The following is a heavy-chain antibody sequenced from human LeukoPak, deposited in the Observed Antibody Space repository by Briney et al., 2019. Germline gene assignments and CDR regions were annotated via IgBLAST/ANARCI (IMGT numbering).Heavy chain of an antibody. CDR1: GGSISSYY. CDR2: IYYSGST. Sequence: SETLSLTCTVSGGSISSYYWSWIRQPPGKGLEWIGYIYYSGSTNCNPSLKSRVTISVDTSKNQFSLKLSSVTAADTAVYYCARPGRAGIAAVPFDYWGQGTLVTVSS. V-gene: IGHV4-59*08. J-gene: IGHJ4*02. D-gene: IGHD6-13*01. CDR3: ARPGRAGIAAVPFDY.